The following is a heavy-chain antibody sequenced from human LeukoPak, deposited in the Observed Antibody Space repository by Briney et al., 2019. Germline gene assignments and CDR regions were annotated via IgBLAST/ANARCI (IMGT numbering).Heavy chain of an antibody. D-gene: IGHD6-13*01. CDR2: MNPKSGNT. CDR1: GYTFTSYD. J-gene: IGHJ5*02. CDR3: ARGRGSSWYRWFDP. Sequence: ASVKVSCKASGYTFTSYDINWVRQATGQGLEWMGWMNPKSGNTGYAQKFQGRVTITRNTSICTAYMEVSSLRSEDTAVYYCARGRGSSWYRWFDPWGQGTLVTVSS. V-gene: IGHV1-8*03.